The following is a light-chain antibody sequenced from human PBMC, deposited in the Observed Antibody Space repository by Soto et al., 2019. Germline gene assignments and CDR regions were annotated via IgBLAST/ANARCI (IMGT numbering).Light chain of an antibody. J-gene: IGLJ1*01. Sequence: QSALTQPASMSGSPGQSVTISCAGTSSDIGGYNYVSWYQHHPGTAPKLIIYDVSSRPSGVSHRFSASKSGNTASLTISGLQAEDEDDYYCSSFSVASPLFGTGTKVTV. CDR1: SSDIGGYNY. CDR2: DVS. V-gene: IGLV2-14*01. CDR3: SSFSVASPL.